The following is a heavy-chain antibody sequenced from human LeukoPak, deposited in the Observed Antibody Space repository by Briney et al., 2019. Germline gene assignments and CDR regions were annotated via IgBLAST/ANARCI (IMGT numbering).Heavy chain of an antibody. CDR3: ARGRPPTSYSDNSAYPFDY. Sequence: PSETLSLTCTISGVSISTYYWSWIRQPPGKGLEWIGYIYATGSTNSNPSLRSRVTISLDMSKIQFSLTLTSVTAADTAIYYCARGRPPTSYSDNSAYPFDYWGQGALVTVSS. CDR1: GVSISTYY. D-gene: IGHD3-22*01. J-gene: IGHJ4*02. V-gene: IGHV4-59*01. CDR2: IYATGST.